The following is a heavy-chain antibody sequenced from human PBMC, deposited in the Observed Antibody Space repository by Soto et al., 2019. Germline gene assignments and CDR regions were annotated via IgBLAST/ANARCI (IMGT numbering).Heavy chain of an antibody. CDR1: GFSLSTSGVG. Sequence: SGPTLVNPTQTLTLTCTFSGFSLSTSGVGVGWIRQPPGKALEWLALIYWDDDKRYSPSLKSRLTITKDTYKSQVVLTMTNMDSVDTATYYCAHRRGFGELLYWGQGTLVTVSS. V-gene: IGHV2-5*02. J-gene: IGHJ4*02. CDR3: AHRRGFGELLY. D-gene: IGHD3-10*01. CDR2: IYWDDDK.